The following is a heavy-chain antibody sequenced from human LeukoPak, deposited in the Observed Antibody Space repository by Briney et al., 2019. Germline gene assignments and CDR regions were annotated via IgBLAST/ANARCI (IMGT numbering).Heavy chain of an antibody. V-gene: IGHV4-34*01. CDR3: ASRVLYSSSWMSDY. Sequence: SETLSLTCAVYGGSFSGYYWSWIRQPPGKGLEWIGEINHSGSTNYNPSPKSRVTISVDTSKNQFSLKLSSVTAADTAVYYCASRVLYSSSWMSDYWGQGTLVTVSS. CDR1: GGSFSGYY. CDR2: INHSGST. D-gene: IGHD6-13*01. J-gene: IGHJ4*02.